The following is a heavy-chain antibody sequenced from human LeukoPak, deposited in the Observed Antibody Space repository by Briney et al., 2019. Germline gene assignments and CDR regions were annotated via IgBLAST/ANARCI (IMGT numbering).Heavy chain of an antibody. D-gene: IGHD3-10*01. CDR2: IHPGDSNT. J-gene: IGHJ4*02. CDR1: GYRFTTDY. CDR3: ARRGDYYGSGSYDFDY. Sequence: PGESLKISCKASGYRFTTDYIGWVRQMPGKGLEWMGIIHPGDSNTRYSPSFQGQVTISADKSISTAYLQWSSLKASDTAMYYCARRGDYYGSGSYDFDYWGQGTLVTVSS. V-gene: IGHV5-51*01.